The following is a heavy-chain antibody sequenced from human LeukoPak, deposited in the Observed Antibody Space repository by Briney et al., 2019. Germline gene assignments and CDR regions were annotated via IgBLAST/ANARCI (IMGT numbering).Heavy chain of an antibody. J-gene: IGHJ4*02. V-gene: IGHV3-23*01. Sequence: PGGSLRLSCAASGFTFSSYAMSWVRQAPGKGLEWVSAISGSGGSTYYADSVKGRFTISRDNSKNTLYLQMNSLRAEDTAVYYCAKGFPRGYYDSSGYSAPQFWGQGTLVTVSS. D-gene: IGHD3-22*01. CDR3: AKGFPRGYYDSSGYSAPQF. CDR1: GFTFSSYA. CDR2: ISGSGGST.